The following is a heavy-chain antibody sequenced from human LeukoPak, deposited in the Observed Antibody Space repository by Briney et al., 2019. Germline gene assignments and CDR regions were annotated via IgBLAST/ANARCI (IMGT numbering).Heavy chain of an antibody. CDR3: ARTPNDGDDY. D-gene: IGHD1-1*01. CDR2: INPRNGGT. J-gene: IGHJ4*02. Sequence: APVTVSCKASGYTFTGYYLQWVRQAPGQGLNGMGWINPRNGGTIYAQRFQGRVTMTRDTSIGTVYLELTRLTSADTAVYYCARTPNDGDDYWGQGTLITVSS. CDR1: GYTFTGYY. V-gene: IGHV1-2*02.